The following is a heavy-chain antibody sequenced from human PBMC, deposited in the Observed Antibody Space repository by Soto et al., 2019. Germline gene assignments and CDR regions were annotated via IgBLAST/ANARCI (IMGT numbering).Heavy chain of an antibody. Sequence: GGSLRLSCAASGFTFSDYYMSWIRQAPGKGLEWVSYISSSSSYTNYADSVKGRFTISRDNAKNSLYLQMNSLRAEDTAVYYCARTLFGDYVRRDLDYWGQGTLVTVS. D-gene: IGHD4-17*01. CDR2: ISSSSSYT. V-gene: IGHV3-11*06. J-gene: IGHJ4*02. CDR3: ARTLFGDYVRRDLDY. CDR1: GFTFSDYY.